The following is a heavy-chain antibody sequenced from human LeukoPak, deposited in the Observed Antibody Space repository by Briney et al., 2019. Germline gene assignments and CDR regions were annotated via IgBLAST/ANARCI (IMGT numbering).Heavy chain of an antibody. J-gene: IGHJ4*02. CDR3: ASGNSSSSITPVFDY. Sequence: PSETLSLTCTVSGGSISSYYWSWIRQPPGKGLEWIGYIYYSGSTNYNPSLKSRVTISVDTSKNQFSLKLSSVTAADTAVYYCASGNSSSSITPVFDYWGQGTLVTVSS. D-gene: IGHD6-6*01. CDR2: IYYSGST. V-gene: IGHV4-59*01. CDR1: GGSISSYY.